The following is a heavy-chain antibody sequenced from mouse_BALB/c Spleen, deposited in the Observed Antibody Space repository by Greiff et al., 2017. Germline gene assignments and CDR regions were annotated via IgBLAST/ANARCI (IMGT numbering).Heavy chain of an antibody. CDR2: SRNKANDSTT. D-gene: IGHD2-14*01. J-gene: IGHJ2*01. CDR1: GFTFSDFY. Sequence: EVHLVESGGGLVQPGGSLRLSCATSGFTFSDFYMEWVRQPPGQRLEWIAASRNKANDSTTEYSASVKGRFIVSRDTSQSILYLQMNALRAEDTAIYYCARGYRNYFDYWGQGTTVTVSS. CDR3: ARGYRNYFDY. V-gene: IGHV7-1*02.